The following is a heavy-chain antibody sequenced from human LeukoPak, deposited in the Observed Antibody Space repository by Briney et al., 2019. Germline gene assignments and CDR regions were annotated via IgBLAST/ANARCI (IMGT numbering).Heavy chain of an antibody. CDR2: FCCGGNT. Sequence: SETLSLTCTVSGDSISNSDYYWGWIRQPPGKGLEWIGSFCCGGNTPYNPSLKSRVTISVDTSQNLFSLKLSSMSAADTAIYYGAKYHSGTMADYWGQGTLVTVSS. J-gene: IGHJ4*02. D-gene: IGHD4/OR15-4a*01. V-gene: IGHV4-39*01. CDR1: GDSISNSDYY. CDR3: AKYHSGTMADY.